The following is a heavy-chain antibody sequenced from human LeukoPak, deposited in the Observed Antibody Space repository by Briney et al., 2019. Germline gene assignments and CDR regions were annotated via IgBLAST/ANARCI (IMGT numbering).Heavy chain of an antibody. Sequence: GASVKVSCKASGYTFTGYYMHWVRQAPGQGLEWMGWINPNCGGTNYAQKFQGRVIMTKDTSISTAYMELSRLRSDDSGVYYCARCMIRLGGVIGAFDYWLQGSLVGVSS. D-gene: IGHD3-16*02. CDR2: INPNCGGT. CDR1: GYTFTGYY. J-gene: IGHJ4*02. CDR3: ARCMIRLGGVIGAFDY. V-gene: IGHV1-2*02.